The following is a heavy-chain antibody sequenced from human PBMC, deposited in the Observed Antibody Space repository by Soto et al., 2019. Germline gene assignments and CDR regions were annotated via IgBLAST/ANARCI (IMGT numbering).Heavy chain of an antibody. Sequence: PSETLSLTCTVSGGSISSYYWSWIRQPPGKGLEWIGYIYYSGSTNYNPSLKSRVTISVDTSKNQFSLKLSSVTAADTAVYYCARMYSGSYSGDFDYWGQGTLVTVSS. V-gene: IGHV4-59*01. D-gene: IGHD1-26*01. J-gene: IGHJ4*02. CDR2: IYYSGST. CDR3: ARMYSGSYSGDFDY. CDR1: GGSISSYY.